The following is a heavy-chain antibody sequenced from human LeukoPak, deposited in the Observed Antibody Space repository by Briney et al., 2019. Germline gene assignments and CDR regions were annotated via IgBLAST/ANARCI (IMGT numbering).Heavy chain of an antibody. CDR1: GYTFTSYY. V-gene: IGHV1-46*01. D-gene: IGHD3-22*01. Sequence: ASVKVSCKASGYTFTSYYTHWVRQAPGQGLEWMGIINPSGGSTSYAQKFQGRVTMTRGTSTSTVYMELSSLRSEDTAVYYCARAGDSSGYYYYFDYWGQGTLVTVSS. CDR2: INPSGGST. CDR3: ARAGDSSGYYYYFDY. J-gene: IGHJ4*02.